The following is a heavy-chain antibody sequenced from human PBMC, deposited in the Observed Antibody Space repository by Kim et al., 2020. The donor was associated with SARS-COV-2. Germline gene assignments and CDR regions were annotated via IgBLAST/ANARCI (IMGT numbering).Heavy chain of an antibody. V-gene: IGHV1-2*02. CDR1: GYTFTGYY. CDR2: INPNSGGT. CDR3: ARDLLLPSYDSSGYPYFDY. D-gene: IGHD3-22*01. Sequence: ASVKVSCKASGYTFTGYYMHWVRQAPGQGLEWMGWINPNSGGTNYAQKFQGRVTMTRDTSISTAYMELSRLRSDDTAVYYCARDLLLPSYDSSGYPYFDYWGQGTLVTVSS. J-gene: IGHJ4*02.